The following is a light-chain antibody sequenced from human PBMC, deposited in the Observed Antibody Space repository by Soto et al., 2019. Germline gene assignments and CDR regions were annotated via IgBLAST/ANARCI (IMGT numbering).Light chain of an antibody. V-gene: IGLV2-14*01. Sequence: QSAMTQPASVSGSPGQGITISCTGTSSDVGGYDYVSWYQQHPGKAPKLIIFEVSNRPSGVSNRFSGSKSGNTASLTISGLQPEDEADYFCTSYASTTAVLFGGGTKLTVL. CDR1: SSDVGGYDY. CDR2: EVS. J-gene: IGLJ3*02. CDR3: TSYASTTAVL.